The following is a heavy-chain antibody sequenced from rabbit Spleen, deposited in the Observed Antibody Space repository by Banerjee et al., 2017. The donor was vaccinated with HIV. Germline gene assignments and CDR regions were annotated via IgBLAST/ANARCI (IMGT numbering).Heavy chain of an antibody. CDR2: INILTGKS. D-gene: IGHD4-2*01. J-gene: IGHJ4*01. V-gene: IGHV1S45*01. CDR3: ARDLIAVIGWNFNL. Sequence: EQLEESGGGLVKPEGSLTLTCKASGVSLNGKDVMCWVRQAPGKGLEWIACINILTGKSVYASWAKGRFTMSRTSSTTVTLQMTSLTAADTATYFCARDLIAVIGWNFNLWGPGTLVTVS. CDR1: GVSLNGKDV.